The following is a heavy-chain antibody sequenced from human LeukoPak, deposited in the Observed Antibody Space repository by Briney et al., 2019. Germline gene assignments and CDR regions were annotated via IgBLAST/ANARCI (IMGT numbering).Heavy chain of an antibody. J-gene: IGHJ3*02. Sequence: SETLSLTCTVSGGSISSYYWSWIRQPPGKGLEWIGYIYYSGSTNYNPSLKSRVTISVDTSNNQFSLKLSSVTAAETAVYYYARDKAKAGDGYNYDAFDIWGQGTMVTVSS. CDR2: IYYSGST. CDR3: ARDKAKAGDGYNYDAFDI. CDR1: GGSISSYY. V-gene: IGHV4-59*01. D-gene: IGHD5-24*01.